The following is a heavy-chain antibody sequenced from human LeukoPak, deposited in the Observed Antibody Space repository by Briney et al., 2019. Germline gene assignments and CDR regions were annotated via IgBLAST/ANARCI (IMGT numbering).Heavy chain of an antibody. CDR2: ISGSGGST. CDR3: AKDSGRYFDWLLSY. Sequence: PGGSLRLSCAASGFTFSSYAMSWVRQAPGXXLEWVSAISGSGGSTYYADSVKGRFTISRDNSKNTLYLQMNSLRAEDTAVYYCAKDSGRYFDWLLSYWGQGTLVTVSS. D-gene: IGHD3-9*01. CDR1: GFTFSSYA. V-gene: IGHV3-23*01. J-gene: IGHJ4*02.